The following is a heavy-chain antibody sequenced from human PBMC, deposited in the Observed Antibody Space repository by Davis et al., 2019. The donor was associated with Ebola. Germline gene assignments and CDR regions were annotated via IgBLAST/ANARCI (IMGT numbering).Heavy chain of an antibody. D-gene: IGHD3-3*01. CDR1: GGTFSSYA. CDR2: IIPIFGTA. V-gene: IGHV1-69*13. CDR3: ARCYDFWSGYYTNYYYGMDV. Sequence: SVTVSCKASGGTFSSYAISWVRQAPGQGLEWMGGIIPIFGTANYAQKFQGRVTITADESTSTAYMELSSLRSEDTAVYYCARCYDFWSGYYTNYYYGMDVWGQGTTVTVSS. J-gene: IGHJ6*02.